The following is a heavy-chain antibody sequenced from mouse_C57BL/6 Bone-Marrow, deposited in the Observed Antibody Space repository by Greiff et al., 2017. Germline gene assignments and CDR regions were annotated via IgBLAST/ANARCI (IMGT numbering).Heavy chain of an antibody. V-gene: IGHV3-4*01. D-gene: IGHD1-1*01. CDR2: ISSSGST. Sequence: EVQLVEPGPALVKPSQTVSLTCTVTGYSITNGNHWWNWIRQVSGSKLEWIGYISSSGSTDSNPSLKSRISITRDTSKNQLFLQFNSVTTEDIATYDCARAIYYYGSSPSWYFDVWGTGTTVTVSS. J-gene: IGHJ1*03. CDR3: ARAIYYYGSSPSWYFDV. CDR1: GYSITNGNHW.